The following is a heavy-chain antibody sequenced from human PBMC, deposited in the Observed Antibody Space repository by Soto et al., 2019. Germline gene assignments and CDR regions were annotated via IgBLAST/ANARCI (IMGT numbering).Heavy chain of an antibody. V-gene: IGHV3-66*01. D-gene: IGHD3-9*01. CDR1: GFTVSSNY. CDR2: IYSGGST. CDR3: STAIFLGNYDILTGYRERQEPRDY. J-gene: IGHJ4*02. Sequence: PGGSLRLSCAASGFTVSSNYMSWVRQAPGKGLEWVSVIYSGGSTYYADSVKGRFTISRDNSKNTLYLQMNSLRAEDTAVYYCSTAIFLGNYDILTGYRERQEPRDYWGQGTLVTVSS.